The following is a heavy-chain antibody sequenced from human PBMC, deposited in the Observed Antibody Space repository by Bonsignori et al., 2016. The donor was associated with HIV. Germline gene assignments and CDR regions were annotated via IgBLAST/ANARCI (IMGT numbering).Heavy chain of an antibody. J-gene: IGHJ4*02. D-gene: IGHD1-1*01. V-gene: IGHV3-21*01. Sequence: GGSLRLSCAASGFTFSTYDMTWLRQAPGKGLEWVSSISSGSSFTYYRDSVKGRFTISRDNARDSLFLLMNSLRAEDTAVYFCAGRECTSNMCPWKFWGQGTLVTVSS. CDR1: GFTFSTYD. CDR3: AGRECTSNMCPWKF. CDR2: ISSGSSFT.